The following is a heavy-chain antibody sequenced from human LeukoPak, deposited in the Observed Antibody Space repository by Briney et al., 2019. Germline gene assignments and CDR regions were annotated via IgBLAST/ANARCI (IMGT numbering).Heavy chain of an antibody. V-gene: IGHV4-39*07. D-gene: IGHD6-13*01. CDR2: IYYSGST. Sequence: SETPSLTCTVSGGSISSSSYYWGWIRQPPGKGLEWIGSIYYSGSTNYNPSLKSRVTISFNTSKNQFSLKLNSVTAADTAVYYCASSIAAAGRSFDYWGQGSLVTVSS. J-gene: IGHJ4*02. CDR1: GGSISSSSYY. CDR3: ASSIAAAGRSFDY.